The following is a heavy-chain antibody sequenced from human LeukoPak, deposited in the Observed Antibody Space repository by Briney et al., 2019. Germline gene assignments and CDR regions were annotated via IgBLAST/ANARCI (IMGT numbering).Heavy chain of an antibody. J-gene: IGHJ6*02. CDR3: ARSTSSGSYGYYVYPMKV. D-gene: IGHD1-26*01. Sequence: SETLSLTCTVSGDSMRTYYWTWIRQPPGKGLEWIGNIYSSGDTNYNPTLKSRVTISVDTSNNQFSLQLNSVTAADTAVNFCARSTSSGSYGYYVYPMKVWGQGTTVTVSS. V-gene: IGHV4-59*08. CDR2: IYSSGDT. CDR1: GDSMRTYY.